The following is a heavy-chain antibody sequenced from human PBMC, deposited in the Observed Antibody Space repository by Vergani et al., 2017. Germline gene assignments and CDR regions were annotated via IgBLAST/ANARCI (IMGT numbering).Heavy chain of an antibody. Sequence: QVQLQQWGAGLLKPSETLSLTCAVSGGSISSYYWSWIRQPPGKGLEWIGYIYTSGSTNYNPSLKSRVTISVDTSKNQFSLKLSSVTAADTAVYYCARLWSWGDYWGQGTLVTVSS. CDR3: ARLWSWGDY. J-gene: IGHJ4*02. V-gene: IGHV4-4*09. CDR1: GGSISSYY. D-gene: IGHD2-21*01. CDR2: IYTSGST.